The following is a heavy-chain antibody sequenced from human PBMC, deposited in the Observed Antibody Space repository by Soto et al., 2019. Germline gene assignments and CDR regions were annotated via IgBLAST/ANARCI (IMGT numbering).Heavy chain of an antibody. CDR1: GYTFTSYG. D-gene: IGHD3-10*01. CDR2: ISAYNGNT. V-gene: IGHV1-18*01. Sequence: QVQLVQSGAEVKKPGASVKVSCKASGYTFTSYGISWVRQAPGQGLEWMGWISAYNGNTNYAQKIQGRVTMTTDTSTSTAYMELRSLRSDDTAVYYCARFKITMVRGVIITEGAFDYWGQGTLVTVSS. J-gene: IGHJ4*02. CDR3: ARFKITMVRGVIITEGAFDY.